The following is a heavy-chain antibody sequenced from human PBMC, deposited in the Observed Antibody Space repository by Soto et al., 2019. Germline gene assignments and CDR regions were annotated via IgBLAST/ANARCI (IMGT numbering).Heavy chain of an antibody. Sequence: GVYLRHPSAASGVPFSNACMNWVRQALGKKLEWVGLIKSKTDGGTIDYPAPVKGRFIISRDDSRNTLYLQMNSLKTEDTAVYSFRTDTPRGPDYWGHGRLVSV. V-gene: IGHV3-15*01. CDR3: RTDTPRGPDY. J-gene: IGHJ4*01. CDR2: IKSKTDGGTI. CDR1: GVPFSNAC. D-gene: IGHD2-15*01.